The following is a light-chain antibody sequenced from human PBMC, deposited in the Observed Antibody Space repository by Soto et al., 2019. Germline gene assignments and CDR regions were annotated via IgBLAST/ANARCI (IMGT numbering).Light chain of an antibody. J-gene: IGKJ4*01. CDR1: QGVNSRY. CDR3: QQYCSSPQVT. V-gene: IGKV3-20*01. CDR2: VAS. Sequence: TVLTQSPDTLSLSPGERATLSCRASQGVNSRYLAWYQQKPGQAPRLLIYVASTRATGIPDRFSGSESGTAFTLTIGRLEPEDFAVYYCQQYCSSPQVTFGGGTKVESK.